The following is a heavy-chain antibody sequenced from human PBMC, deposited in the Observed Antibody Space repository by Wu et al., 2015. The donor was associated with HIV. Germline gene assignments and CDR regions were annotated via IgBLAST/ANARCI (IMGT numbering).Heavy chain of an antibody. D-gene: IGHD3-22*01. Sequence: QIQLVQSGAEVKKPGASVKVSCKASGYSFSDYHVHWVRQAPGQGLEWMGWIIPIFGTANYAKKFQGRVTITADESTNTAYMELNSLRSEDTAVYYCARAAYYYDTSGYYLDYWGQGTLVTVSS. J-gene: IGHJ4*02. V-gene: IGHV1-69*13. CDR2: IIPIFGTA. CDR1: GYSFSDYH. CDR3: ARAAYYYDTSGYYLDY.